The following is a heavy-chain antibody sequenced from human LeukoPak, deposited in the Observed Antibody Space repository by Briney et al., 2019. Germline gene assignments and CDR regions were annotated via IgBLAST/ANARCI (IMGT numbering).Heavy chain of an antibody. CDR1: GFAFSSYD. V-gene: IGHV3-48*03. CDR2: ISSSADTI. CDR3: ARVSDLCGGDCYSDY. J-gene: IGHJ4*02. Sequence: PGGSLRLSCEGSGFAFSSYDMGWVRQPPGKGLEWFPDISSSADTIYNANSVKGRFAISRDNAKKSLYLQMNSLRAEDTAVYYCARVSDLCGGDCYSDYWGQGTRVTVSS. D-gene: IGHD2-21*02.